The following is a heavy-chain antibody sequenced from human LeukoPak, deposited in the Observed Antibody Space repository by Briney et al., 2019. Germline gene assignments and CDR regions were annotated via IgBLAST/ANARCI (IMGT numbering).Heavy chain of an antibody. J-gene: IGHJ4*02. V-gene: IGHV1-2*02. CDR1: GYTFTGYY. D-gene: IGHD5-12*01. CDR3: ARGTKWLRFVWQY. CDR2: INPNSGGT. Sequence: ASVKVSCKASGYTFTGYYMHWVRQAPGQGLEWMGWINPNSGGTNYAQKFQGRVTMTRDTSISTAYMELSRLRSDDTAVYCCARGTKWLRFVWQYWGQGTLVTVSS.